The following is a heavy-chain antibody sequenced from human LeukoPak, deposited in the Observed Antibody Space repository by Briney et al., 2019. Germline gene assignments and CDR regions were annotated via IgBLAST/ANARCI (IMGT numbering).Heavy chain of an antibody. V-gene: IGHV3-23*01. CDR1: GFTFFSHA. CDR3: AKSVDTAMVYD. CDR2: ISGSGGST. J-gene: IGHJ4*02. D-gene: IGHD5-18*01. Sequence: GGSLRLSCAASGFTFFSHAMSWVRQGPGKGLEWVSAISGSGGSTYYADSVKGRFTISRDNSKNTLYLQMNSLRAEDTAVYYCAKSVDTAMVYDWGQGTLVTVSS.